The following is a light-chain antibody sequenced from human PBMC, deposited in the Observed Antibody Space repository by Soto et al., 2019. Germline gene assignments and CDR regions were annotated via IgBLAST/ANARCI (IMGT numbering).Light chain of an antibody. CDR1: SSNIGAGYD. CDR2: GNT. J-gene: IGLJ7*01. Sequence: QSVLTQPPSMSGAPGQRVTISCTGSSSNIGAGYDVHWYQLLPGTAPKLLIYGNTIRPSGVPDRFSGSKSGTSASLAITGLRAEDEADYYCQSHDSSLNSWVFGGGTQLTVL. CDR3: QSHDSSLNSWV. V-gene: IGLV1-40*01.